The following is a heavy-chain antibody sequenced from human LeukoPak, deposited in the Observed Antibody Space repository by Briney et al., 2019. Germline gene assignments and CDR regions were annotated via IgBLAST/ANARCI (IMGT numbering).Heavy chain of an antibody. CDR3: ARAKYGGYLYFEY. D-gene: IGHD5-12*01. J-gene: IGHJ4*02. CDR1: GFTFSDYY. Sequence: GGSLRLSCAASGFTFSDYYMSWIRQAPGKGLEWVSYISSSSDTNYADSVKGRFTISRDNAKNSLYVQMNSLRAEDTAVYYCARAKYGGYLYFEYWGRGTLVTVSS. V-gene: IGHV3-11*05. CDR2: ISSSSDT.